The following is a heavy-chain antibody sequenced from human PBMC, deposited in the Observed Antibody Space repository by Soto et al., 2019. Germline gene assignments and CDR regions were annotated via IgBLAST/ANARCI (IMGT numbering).Heavy chain of an antibody. D-gene: IGHD2-15*01. CDR1: GFTFSSYS. J-gene: IGHJ4*02. CDR3: ARRLEVAADFDY. V-gene: IGHV3-21*01. Sequence: SGVSLRLSCAASGFTFSSYSMNWVRQAPGKGLEWVSSISSSSSYIYYADSVKGRFTISRDNAKNSLYLQMNSLRAEDTAVYYCARRLEVAADFDYWGQGTLVTVSS. CDR2: ISSSSSYI.